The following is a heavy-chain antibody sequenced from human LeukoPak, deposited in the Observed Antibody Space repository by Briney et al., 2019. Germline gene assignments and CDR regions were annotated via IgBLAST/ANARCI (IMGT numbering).Heavy chain of an antibody. D-gene: IGHD3-10*01. CDR1: GFTFDDYG. CDR3: AKDSTPYYNSGMDV. Sequence: GRSLRLSCAASGFTFDDYGMYWVRQAPGKGLEWVSGISWNSGNTDYGDSVKGRFTISRDNAKNSLYLQMNSLRAEDTALYYCAKDSTPYYNSGMDVWGQGTTVTVSS. V-gene: IGHV3-9*01. CDR2: ISWNSGNT. J-gene: IGHJ6*02.